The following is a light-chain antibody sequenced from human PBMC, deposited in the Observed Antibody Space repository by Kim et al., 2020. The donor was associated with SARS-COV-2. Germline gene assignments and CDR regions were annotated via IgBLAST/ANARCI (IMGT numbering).Light chain of an antibody. CDR2: EDK. CDR1: SGSIASNF. J-gene: IGLJ3*02. CDR3: QSYDSSSWV. V-gene: IGLV6-57*04. Sequence: NFMLTQPHSVSESPGKTVTISCTRSSGSIASNFVQWYQQRPGSAPTTVIYEDKQRPAGVPERFTGSIDSSSNSASLTISGLKTEDEADYYCQSYDSSSWVFGGGTKLTVL.